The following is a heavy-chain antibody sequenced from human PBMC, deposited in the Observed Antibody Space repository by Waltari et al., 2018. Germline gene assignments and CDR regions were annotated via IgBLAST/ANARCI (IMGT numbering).Heavy chain of an antibody. CDR3: ARGREGWFDP. D-gene: IGHD3-10*01. V-gene: IGHV4-38-2*01. Sequence: QVQLQESGPGLVKPSETLSLTCAVSSYSISSGYYWGWIRQPPGKGLEWIGSIYHSGSTYYNPSLKSRVTISVDTSKNQFSLKLSSVTAADTAVYYCARGREGWFDPWGQGTLVTVSS. CDR2: IYHSGST. CDR1: SYSISSGYY. J-gene: IGHJ5*02.